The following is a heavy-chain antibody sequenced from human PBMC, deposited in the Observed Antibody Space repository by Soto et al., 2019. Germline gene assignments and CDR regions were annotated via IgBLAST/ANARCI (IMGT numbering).Heavy chain of an antibody. Sequence: EVQLVESGGGLVQPGRSLRLSCAASGVTFSNYAMTWVRQAPGKGLEWVSVTSDSYDSTYYADSVKGRFTISRDNSKNTLYLQMNSLRAEDTAVYYCAKVRDSSGFDAFDIWGQGTMVTVSS. J-gene: IGHJ3*02. CDR2: TSDSYDST. D-gene: IGHD3-22*01. CDR1: GVTFSNYA. V-gene: IGHV3-23*04. CDR3: AKVRDSSGFDAFDI.